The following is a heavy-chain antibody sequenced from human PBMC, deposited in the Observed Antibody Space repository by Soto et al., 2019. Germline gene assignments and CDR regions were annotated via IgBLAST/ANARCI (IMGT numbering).Heavy chain of an antibody. CDR1: GFTFSSYS. CDR2: ISSSSSYI. J-gene: IGHJ5*02. Sequence: PGGSLRLSCAASGFTFSSYSMNWVRQAPGKGLEWVSSISSSSSYIYYADSVKGRFTISRDNAKNSLYLQMNSLRAEDTAVYYCARVRYFDSTLFDPWGQGTLVTVSS. D-gene: IGHD3-9*01. V-gene: IGHV3-21*01. CDR3: ARVRYFDSTLFDP.